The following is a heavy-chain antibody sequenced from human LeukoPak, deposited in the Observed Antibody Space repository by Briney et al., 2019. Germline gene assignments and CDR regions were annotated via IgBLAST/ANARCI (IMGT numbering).Heavy chain of an antibody. CDR3: ARGYSPPQRTTGNDY. CDR2: MNPNSGNT. CDR1: GYTFTSYD. J-gene: IGHJ4*02. D-gene: IGHD1-1*01. V-gene: IGHV1-8*01. Sequence: ASVKVSCKASGYTFTSYDINWVRQATGQGLEWMGWMNPNSGNTGYAQKFQGRVTMTRDTSINTAYLEFYSLRSEDTAVYYCARGYSPPQRTTGNDYWGKEPLVTVPS.